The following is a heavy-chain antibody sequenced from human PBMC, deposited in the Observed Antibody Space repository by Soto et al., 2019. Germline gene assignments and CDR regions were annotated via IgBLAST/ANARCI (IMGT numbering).Heavy chain of an antibody. V-gene: IGHV4-59*08. Sequence: PSETLSLTCTVSGGSISSYYWSWIRQPPGQGLEWIGYVYYSGTTNYNPSLKSRVTISVDTSKNHFSLKLSSVTAADTAVYYCARHLAGFGWRGYSYGYLDYWGLGTLVTVSS. CDR1: GGSISSYY. CDR2: VYYSGTT. D-gene: IGHD5-18*01. CDR3: ARHLAGFGWRGYSYGYLDY. J-gene: IGHJ4*02.